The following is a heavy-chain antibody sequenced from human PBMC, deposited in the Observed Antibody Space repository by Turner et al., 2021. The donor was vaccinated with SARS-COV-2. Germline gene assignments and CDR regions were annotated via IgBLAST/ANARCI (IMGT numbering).Heavy chain of an antibody. V-gene: IGHV5-10-1*01. D-gene: IGHD3-16*01. CDR1: GYSFTSYW. J-gene: IGHJ5*02. CDR3: ARHFPGGWAVNL. CDR2: IDPGDSYT. Sequence: EVQLVQSGAAVKRPGKSLRISCKGSGYSFTSYWISWVRQMPGKGLEWMGRIDPGDSYTNYRPSFQGHVTISADKSISTAYLHWSSLKASDTARYYCARHFPGGWAVNLWGQGTLVTVSS.